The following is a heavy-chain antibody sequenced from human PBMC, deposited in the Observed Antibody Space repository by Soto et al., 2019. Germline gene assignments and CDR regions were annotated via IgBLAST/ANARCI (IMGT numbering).Heavy chain of an antibody. D-gene: IGHD6-19*01. CDR2: IWYDGSNK. V-gene: IGHV3-33*01. Sequence: GGSLRLSCAASGFTFSSYGMHWVRQAPGKGLEWVAVIWYDGSNKYYADSVKGRFTISRDNSKNTLYLQMNSLRAEDTAVYYCVRDQGLVRTSPSYFDYWGQGTLVTVSS. CDR1: GFTFSSYG. J-gene: IGHJ4*02. CDR3: VRDQGLVRTSPSYFDY.